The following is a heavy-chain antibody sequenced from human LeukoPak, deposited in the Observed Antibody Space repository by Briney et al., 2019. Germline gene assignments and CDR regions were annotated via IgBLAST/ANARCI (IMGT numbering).Heavy chain of an antibody. V-gene: IGHV3-23*01. CDR2: ISGGGGST. D-gene: IGHD3-22*01. Sequence: GGSLRLSCAASGFTFTSYSMNWVRQAPGKGLEWVSTISGGGGSTYYADSVKGRFTISRDNSKNTLYLQMNSLRAEDTAVYYCAKDQDSSGYFPFDYWGQGTLVTVSS. CDR1: GFTFTSYS. CDR3: AKDQDSSGYFPFDY. J-gene: IGHJ4*02.